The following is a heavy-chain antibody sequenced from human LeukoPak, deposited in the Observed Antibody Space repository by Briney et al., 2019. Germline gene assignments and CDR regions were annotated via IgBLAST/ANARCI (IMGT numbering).Heavy chain of an antibody. V-gene: IGHV4-4*07. CDR3: AKSGDFYFGMDI. CDR2: VFNTGTT. CDR1: GGSISIYY. J-gene: IGHJ6*02. Sequence: SETLSLTCSVSGGSISIYYWNWIRQPAGKGLEWIGRVFNTGTTNYNPSLKSRVTMSLDTSKSQFSLSLSSVTAADTAIYWCAKSGDFYFGMDIWGQGTTVTVSS. D-gene: IGHD2-15*01.